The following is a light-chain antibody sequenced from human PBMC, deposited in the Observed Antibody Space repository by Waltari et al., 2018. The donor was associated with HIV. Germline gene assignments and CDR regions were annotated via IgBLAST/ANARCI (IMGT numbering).Light chain of an antibody. CDR2: ATA. CDR1: QSIKRN. CDR3: QQSYATPRS. V-gene: IGKV1-39*01. J-gene: IGKJ2*03. Sequence: DIQMTQSPSSLSASLGDRVTITCRASQSIKRNLNWFQQKSGKAPNILIYATATLQNGVPSRFSGSGSETNFTLTITRLQPEDFATYYCQQSYATPRSFGQGTKL.